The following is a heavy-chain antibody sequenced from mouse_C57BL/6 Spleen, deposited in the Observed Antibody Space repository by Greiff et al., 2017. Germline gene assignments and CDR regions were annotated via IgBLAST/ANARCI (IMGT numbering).Heavy chain of an antibody. CDR1: GYSFTGYF. CDR3: ARSAGTWGYAMDY. CDR2: INPYNGDT. J-gene: IGHJ4*01. V-gene: IGHV1-20*01. D-gene: IGHD4-1*01. Sequence: VQLQQSGPELVKPGDSVKISCKASGYSFTGYFMNWVMQSHGKSLEWIGRINPYNGDTFYNQKFKGKATLTVDKSSRTAHMELRSLTSEDSAVYYCARSAGTWGYAMDYWGQGTSVTVSS.